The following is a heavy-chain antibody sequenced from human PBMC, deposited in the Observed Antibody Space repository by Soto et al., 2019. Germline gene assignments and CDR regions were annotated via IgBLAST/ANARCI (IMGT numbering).Heavy chain of an antibody. J-gene: IGHJ5*01. CDR3: STRAYDTSGYYRFDP. Sequence: SETLSLTCAVYGGSFSGHSWTWIRQSPGKGLEWIGDINDSGSTNYSPSLKSRVTISLDTSKHQFSLTLSAVTAADTAMYYCSTRAYDTSGYYRFDPWGQGTLVTVSS. V-gene: IGHV4-34*01. CDR1: GGSFSGHS. CDR2: INDSGST. D-gene: IGHD3-22*01.